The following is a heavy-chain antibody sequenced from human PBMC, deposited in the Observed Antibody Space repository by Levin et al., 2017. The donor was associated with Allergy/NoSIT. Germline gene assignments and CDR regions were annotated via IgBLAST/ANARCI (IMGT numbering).Heavy chain of an antibody. CDR2: IWYDGSNK. D-gene: IGHD3-10*01. CDR3: ARDGTMVRGVIQYIDY. Sequence: QSGGSLRLSCAASGFTFSSYGMHWVRQAPGKGLEWVAVIWYDGSNKYYADSVKGRFTISRDNSKNTLYLQMNSLRAEDTAVYYCARDGTMVRGVIQYIDYWGQGTLVTVSS. V-gene: IGHV3-33*01. CDR1: GFTFSSYG. J-gene: IGHJ4*02.